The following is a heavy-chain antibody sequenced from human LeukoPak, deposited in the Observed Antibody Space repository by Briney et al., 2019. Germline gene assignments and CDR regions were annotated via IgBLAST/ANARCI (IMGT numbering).Heavy chain of an antibody. V-gene: IGHV3-48*02. CDR1: GFTFSSYS. CDR3: ALGVTTVKAFDI. CDR2: ISSSSTI. D-gene: IGHD4-17*01. Sequence: GGSLRLSCAASGFTFSSYSMNWVRQAPGKGLEWVSYISSSSTIYYADPVKGRFTISRDNAKNSLYLQMNSLRDEDTAVYYCALGVTTVKAFDIWGQGKMVTVSS. J-gene: IGHJ3*02.